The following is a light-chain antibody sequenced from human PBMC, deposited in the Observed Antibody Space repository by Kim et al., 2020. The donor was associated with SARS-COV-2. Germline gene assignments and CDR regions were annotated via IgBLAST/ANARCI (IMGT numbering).Light chain of an antibody. CDR1: SSDVGGYNY. CDR3: SSYTSSSTNV. CDR2: DVS. J-gene: IGLJ1*01. Sequence: QSALTQPASVSGSPGQSITISCTGTSSDVGGYNYVSWYQQHPGKAPKLMIYDVSKRPSGVSNRFSGSKSGNTASLTISGLQAEDEADYCCSSYTSSSTNVFGSGTKVTVL. V-gene: IGLV2-14*01.